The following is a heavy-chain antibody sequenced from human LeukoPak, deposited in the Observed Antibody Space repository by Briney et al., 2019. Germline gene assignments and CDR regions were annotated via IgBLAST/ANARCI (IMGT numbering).Heavy chain of an antibody. Sequence: SETLCLTCTVSGGSISSGGYYWSWIRQHPGKGLEWIGYIYYSGSTYYNPSLKSRVTISVDTSKNQFSLKLSSVTAADTAVYYCASSVAGNYYYYYMDVWGKGTTVTVSS. V-gene: IGHV4-31*03. CDR3: ASSVAGNYYYYYMDV. CDR2: IYYSGST. J-gene: IGHJ6*03. CDR1: GGSISSGGYY. D-gene: IGHD1-14*01.